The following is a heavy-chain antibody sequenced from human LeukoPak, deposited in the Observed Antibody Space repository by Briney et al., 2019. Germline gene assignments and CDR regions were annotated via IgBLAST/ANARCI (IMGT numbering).Heavy chain of an antibody. CDR2: INPNSGGT. V-gene: IGHV1-2*02. Sequence: GASVKVSCKASACSFTGYYMHWVRQAPGQGLEWMGWINPNSGGTKYAQKFQGRVTMTRDTSISTAYMELSRLKSDDTAVYYCAGPYYDTSGYFLDYYLWGQGTLVTVSS. J-gene: IGHJ4*02. D-gene: IGHD3-22*01. CDR3: AGPYYDTSGYFLDYYL. CDR1: ACSFTGYY.